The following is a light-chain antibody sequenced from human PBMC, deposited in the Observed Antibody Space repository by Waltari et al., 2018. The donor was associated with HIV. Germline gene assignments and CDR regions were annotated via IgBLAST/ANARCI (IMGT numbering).Light chain of an antibody. J-gene: IGKJ1*01. CDR1: QGIGTY. CDR3: QQSYNNPRT. V-gene: IGKV1-39*01. Sequence: DIQMTQSPSSLSASVGDRVTITCRASQGIGTYLNWYQQKPGKAPMLLISAASSLQSGVPSMFTGSGSGTDFTLSISTLQPEDFATYYCQQSYNNPRTFGQGTKVEIK. CDR2: AAS.